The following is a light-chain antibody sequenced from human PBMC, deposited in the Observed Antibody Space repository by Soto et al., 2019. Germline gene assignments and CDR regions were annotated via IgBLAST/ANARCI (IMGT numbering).Light chain of an antibody. CDR2: GAS. V-gene: IGKV3-20*01. J-gene: IGKJ4*01. Sequence: EIVLTQSPGTLSLSPGERATLSCRASQSVSSTYLAWYQQKPGQAPRLLIYGASSRAPGIPDRFSGSGSGTDFTLPIIRLEPEDFAVDYCQQYDSSPPLTFGGGTKVEIK. CDR3: QQYDSSPPLT. CDR1: QSVSSTY.